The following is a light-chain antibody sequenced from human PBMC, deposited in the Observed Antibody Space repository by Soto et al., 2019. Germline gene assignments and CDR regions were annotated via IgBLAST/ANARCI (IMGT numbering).Light chain of an antibody. CDR3: QQYGSSGT. CDR2: DAS. CDR1: QSISSY. V-gene: IGKV3-20*01. J-gene: IGKJ1*01. Sequence: VLKQSPDTLSLHPGERATLTCRASQSISSYLAWYQQKPGQAPRLLIYDASSRATGIPDRFSGSGSGTDFTLTISRLEPEDFAVYYCQQYGSSGTFGQGTKVGIK.